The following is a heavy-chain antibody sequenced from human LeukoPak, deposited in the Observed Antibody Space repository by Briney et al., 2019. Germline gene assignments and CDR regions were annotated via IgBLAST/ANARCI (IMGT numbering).Heavy chain of an antibody. CDR2: IYYSGST. CDR1: GGSISTYY. D-gene: IGHD3-9*01. J-gene: IGHJ5*02. Sequence: PSETLSLTCTVSGGSISTYYWSWIRQPPGKGLEWIGYIYYSGSTNYNPSLKSRVTISVDTSKNQFSLKLSSVTAADTAVYYCARGTTHYDILTGYYSNWFDPWGQGTLVTVSS. V-gene: IGHV4-59*12. CDR3: ARGTTHYDILTGYYSNWFDP.